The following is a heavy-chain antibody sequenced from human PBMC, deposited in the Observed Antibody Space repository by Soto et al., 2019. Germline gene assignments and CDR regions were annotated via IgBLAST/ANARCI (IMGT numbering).Heavy chain of an antibody. CDR1: GGSVSSGTYS. D-gene: IGHD3-3*01. Sequence: SETLSLTCTVSGGSVSSGTYSWSWIRQPPGKGLEWIGYIYYSGSTDYNPSLKSRVTISIDTSKNQFSLRLSSVTAADTAVYYCARGQVLRFLEWLPDYFDYWGQGSLVTVSS. CDR3: ARGQVLRFLEWLPDYFDY. V-gene: IGHV4-61*01. J-gene: IGHJ4*02. CDR2: IYYSGST.